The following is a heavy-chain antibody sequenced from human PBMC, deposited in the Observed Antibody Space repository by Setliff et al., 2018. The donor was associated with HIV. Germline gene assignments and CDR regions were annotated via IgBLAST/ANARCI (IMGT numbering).Heavy chain of an antibody. CDR1: GYTFTAYY. V-gene: IGHV1-2*02. CDR2: IHPNSGGT. Sequence: GASVKVSCKIYGYTFTAYYMHWVRQAPGQGLEWMGWIHPNSGGTNYAQKFRGRVTMTRDTSINTAHMYLSSLRSDDTAIYFCARGTDFWSGSSNFDYWGQGTQVTVSS. D-gene: IGHD3-3*01. CDR3: ARGTDFWSGSSNFDY. J-gene: IGHJ4*02.